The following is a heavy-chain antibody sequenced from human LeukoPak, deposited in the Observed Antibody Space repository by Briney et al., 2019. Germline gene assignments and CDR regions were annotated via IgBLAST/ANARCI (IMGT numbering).Heavy chain of an antibody. CDR2: IYYSGST. V-gene: IGHV4-39*01. Sequence: SETLSLTCTVSGGSISSSSYYWGWIRQPPGKGLEWIGSIYYSGSTYYNPSLKSRVTISVDTSKNQFSLKLSSVTAADTAVYYCARQQLRDYDFWSGGDYWGQGTLVTVSS. J-gene: IGHJ4*02. D-gene: IGHD3-3*01. CDR3: ARQQLRDYDFWSGGDY. CDR1: GGSISSSSYY.